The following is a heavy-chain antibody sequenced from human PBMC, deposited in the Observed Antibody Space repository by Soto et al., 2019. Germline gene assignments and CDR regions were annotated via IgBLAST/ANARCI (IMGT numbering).Heavy chain of an antibody. CDR3: ASSLLSTPFHNYGIEV. CDR2: INHSGTT. V-gene: IGHV4-34*02. D-gene: IGHD1-26*01. Sequence: QVQLQQWGGGLLKPSETLSLTCAVYGGSFSGYYCSWVRQPPGKGLEWIGQINHSGTTNYSPSLTRRVNMPVDTSKTQFSLILSSVTARATAIYFFASSLLSTPFHNYGIEVWGQGTAVTVSS. J-gene: IGHJ6*02. CDR1: GGSFSGYY.